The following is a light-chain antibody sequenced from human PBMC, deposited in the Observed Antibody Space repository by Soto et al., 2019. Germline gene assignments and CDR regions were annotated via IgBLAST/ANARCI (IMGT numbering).Light chain of an antibody. CDR1: ESVTSTH. CDR2: AIS. V-gene: IGKV3-20*01. Sequence: EIVLTQSPGTLSLSPGERATLACRASESVTSTHLAWYQQKGGQAPRLLIYAISTRASGIPDRFSGSASATDFTLTISRLEPEDFGVYYCQRYGTSRGTFGQGTKLEIK. CDR3: QRYGTSRGT. J-gene: IGKJ2*01.